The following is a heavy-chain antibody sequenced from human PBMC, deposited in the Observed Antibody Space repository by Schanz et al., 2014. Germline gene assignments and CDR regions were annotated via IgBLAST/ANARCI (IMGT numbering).Heavy chain of an antibody. J-gene: IGHJ4*02. V-gene: IGHV3-74*01. CDR2: INSVGSNT. CDR3: VSQTGNPNY. Sequence: EVQLVQSGGGLVQPGGSLRLSCAASGFTFSSHWMHWVRQDPGKGLVWVARINSVGSNTDYADSVTGRFTISRDNAKNTLYLQMNSLRVEDTAVYFCVSQTGNPNYWGQGTLVTVSA. CDR1: GFTFSSHW.